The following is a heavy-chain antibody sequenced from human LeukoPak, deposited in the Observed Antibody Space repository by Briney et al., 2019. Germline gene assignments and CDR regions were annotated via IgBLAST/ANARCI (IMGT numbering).Heavy chain of an antibody. J-gene: IGHJ6*03. Sequence: GGSLRLSCAASGFTVSSNYMSWVRQAPGKGLEWVSVIYSGGSTYYADSVKGRFTISRHNSKNTLYLQMNSLRAEDTAVYYCARAGYYDFWSGYYSGYYYYYMDVWGKGTTVTVSS. V-gene: IGHV3-53*01. CDR2: IYSGGST. CDR3: ARAGYYDFWSGYYSGYYYYYMDV. CDR1: GFTVSSNY. D-gene: IGHD3-3*01.